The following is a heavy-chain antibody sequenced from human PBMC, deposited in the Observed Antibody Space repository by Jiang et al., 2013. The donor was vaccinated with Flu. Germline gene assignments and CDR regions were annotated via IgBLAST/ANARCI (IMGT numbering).Heavy chain of an antibody. Sequence: GAEVKKPGASVKVSCKASGYTFTSYAMHWVRQAPGQRLEWMGWINAGNGNTKYSQKFQGRVTITRDTSASTAYMELSSLRSEDTAVYYCARPITSQNIVILGDYGMDVWGQGTTVTVSS. D-gene: IGHD2/OR15-2a*01. CDR2: INAGNGNT. J-gene: IGHJ6*02. CDR1: GYTFTSYA. CDR3: ARPITSQNIVILGDYGMDV. V-gene: IGHV1-3*01.